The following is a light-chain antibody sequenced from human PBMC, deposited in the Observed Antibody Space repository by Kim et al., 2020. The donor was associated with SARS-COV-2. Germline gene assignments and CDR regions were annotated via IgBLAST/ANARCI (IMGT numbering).Light chain of an antibody. V-gene: IGKV1-5*03. CDR3: QHYIRFPYT. J-gene: IGKJ2*01. CDR2: LAS. CDR1: QTISTW. Sequence: SESVGDRVTRACRASQTISTWLAWYQQKPGKAPKLLLYLASTLESGVPSRFSGSGSGTEFTLTIDSLQPDDFATYYCQHYIRFPYTFGQGTKLEI.